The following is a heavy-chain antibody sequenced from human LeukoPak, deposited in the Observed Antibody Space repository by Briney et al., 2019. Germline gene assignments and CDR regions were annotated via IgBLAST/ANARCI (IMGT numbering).Heavy chain of an antibody. Sequence: PSETLSLTCAVYGGSFSGYYWSWIRQPPGKGLEWIGEKNLSGRSNYNPSLKSRVTISVDTSKQQFSLTLRSVTSADTAVYYCARGPAGGATVHWGQGTLVTVSS. CDR2: KNLSGRS. D-gene: IGHD1-26*01. CDR1: GGSFSGYY. J-gene: IGHJ4*02. V-gene: IGHV4-34*01. CDR3: ARGPAGGATVH.